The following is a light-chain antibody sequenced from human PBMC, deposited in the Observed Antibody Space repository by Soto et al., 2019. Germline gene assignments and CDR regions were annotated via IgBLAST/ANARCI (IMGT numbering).Light chain of an antibody. Sequence: QSVLTQPAPVSGSPGQSITISCTGTSSDVGSYNLVSWYQHHPGKAPKFIIYEDNKRPSGVSNRFSGSKSGNTASLTISGLQAEDEADYYCCAFVRSNALLFGGGTKLTVL. J-gene: IGLJ2*01. V-gene: IGLV2-23*01. CDR2: EDN. CDR3: CAFVRSNALL. CDR1: SSDVGSYNL.